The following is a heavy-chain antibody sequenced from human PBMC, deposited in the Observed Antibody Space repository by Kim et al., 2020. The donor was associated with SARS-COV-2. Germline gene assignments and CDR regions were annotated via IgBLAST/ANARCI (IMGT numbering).Heavy chain of an antibody. Sequence: GGSLRLSCAASGFTFDDYAMHWVRQAPGKGLEWVSLISGDGGSTYYEDSVKGRFTISRDNSKNSLYLQMNSLRTEDTALYYCAKTGSGTGWELGFDYWGQGTLVTVSS. CDR1: GFTFDDYA. J-gene: IGHJ4*02. CDR3: AKTGSGTGWELGFDY. V-gene: IGHV3-43*02. D-gene: IGHD1-26*01. CDR2: ISGDGGST.